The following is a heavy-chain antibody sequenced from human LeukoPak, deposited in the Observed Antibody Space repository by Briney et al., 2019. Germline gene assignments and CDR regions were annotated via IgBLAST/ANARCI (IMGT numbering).Heavy chain of an antibody. J-gene: IGHJ3*02. CDR1: GFTVSSNY. D-gene: IGHD3-10*01. CDR2: IYSGGST. V-gene: IGHV3-53*01. Sequence: GGSLRLSCAASGFTVSSNYMSWVRQAPGKGLEWVSVIYSGGSTYYADSVKGRFTISRDNSKNTLYLQMNSLRAEDTAVYYCARAPDRSGSYYGGFDIWGQGTMVTGSS. CDR3: ARAPDRSGSYYGGFDI.